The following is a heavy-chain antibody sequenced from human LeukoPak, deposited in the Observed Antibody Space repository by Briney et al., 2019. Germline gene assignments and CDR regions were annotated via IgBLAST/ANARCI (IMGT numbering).Heavy chain of an antibody. V-gene: IGHV3-7*01. CDR2: VKEDGTTK. CDR3: VSQEVVPH. Sequence: GGSLRLSCAASGFSFTNYWMSWVRQAPGKGLEWVANVKEDGTTKQYVDSVKGRFTISRGNAKNSLYLQMDSLRAEDAAVYYCVSQEVVPHWGQGTLVSVSS. D-gene: IGHD2-15*01. J-gene: IGHJ4*02. CDR1: GFSFTNYW.